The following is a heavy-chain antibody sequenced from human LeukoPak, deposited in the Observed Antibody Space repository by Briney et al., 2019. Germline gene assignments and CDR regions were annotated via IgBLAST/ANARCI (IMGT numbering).Heavy chain of an antibody. CDR2: ISAYNGNT. V-gene: IGHV1-18*01. CDR1: GYTFTSYG. CDR3: ARDLRPDIVVVPDSMDV. D-gene: IGHD2-2*01. Sequence: GASVKVSCKASGYTFTSYGISWVRQAPGQGLEWMGWISAYNGNTNYAQKLQGRVTMTTDTSTSTAYMELRSLGSDDTAVYYCARDLRPDIVVVPDSMDVWGKGTTVTVSS. J-gene: IGHJ6*03.